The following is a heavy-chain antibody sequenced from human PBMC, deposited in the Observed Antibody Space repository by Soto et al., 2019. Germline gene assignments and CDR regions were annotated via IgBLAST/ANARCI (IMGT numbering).Heavy chain of an antibody. V-gene: IGHV3-15*07. CDR1: GFTFTNAW. CDR3: ATKPLY. Sequence: GGSLRLSCAASGFTFTNAWLNWVRQTPGKGLEWVGRIKSNGDGGTTDYAAPVKGRFTISRDDSKNTLYLQMNSLKTEDTAVYYCATKPLYWGRGTLVTVSS. CDR2: IKSNGDGGTT. J-gene: IGHJ4*02.